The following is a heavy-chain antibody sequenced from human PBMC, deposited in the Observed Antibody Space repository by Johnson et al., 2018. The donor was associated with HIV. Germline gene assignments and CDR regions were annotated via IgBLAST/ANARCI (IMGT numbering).Heavy chain of an antibody. CDR1: GFTFDDYA. CDR3: ARPRPRSAFDI. Sequence: VQLVESGGGLVQPGRSLRLSCAASGFTFDDYAMHWVRQAPGKGLEWVSGISWNSGSIGYADSVKGRFTISRDNAKNSLYLQMNSLRAEDTAVYYCARPRPRSAFDIWGQGTMVTVSS. V-gene: IGHV3-9*01. J-gene: IGHJ3*02. CDR2: ISWNSGSI. D-gene: IGHD6-6*01.